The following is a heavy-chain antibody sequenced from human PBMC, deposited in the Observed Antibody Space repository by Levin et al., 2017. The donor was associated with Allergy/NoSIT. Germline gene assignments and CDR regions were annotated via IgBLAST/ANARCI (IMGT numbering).Heavy chain of an antibody. CDR2: ISAYNGNT. V-gene: IGHV1-18*01. J-gene: IGHJ4*02. Sequence: ASVKVSCKASGYTFTSYGISWVRQAPGQGLEWMGWISAYNGNTNYAQKLQGRVTMTTDTSTSTAYMELRSLRSDDTAVYYCARVQLRSKPFTFGGVIAGIDYWGQGTLVTVSS. D-gene: IGHD3-16*02. CDR3: ARVQLRSKPFTFGGVIAGIDY. CDR1: GYTFTSYG.